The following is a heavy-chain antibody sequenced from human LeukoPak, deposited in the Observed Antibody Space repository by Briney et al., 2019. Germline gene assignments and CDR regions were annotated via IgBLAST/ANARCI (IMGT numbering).Heavy chain of an antibody. V-gene: IGHV1-18*01. CDR2: ISAYNGNT. CDR3: ARATGGNSVDY. Sequence: GASVKVSCKASGYTFISYGIGWVRQAPGQGLEWMGWISAYNGNTNYEQKLQGRVTMTTDTSTSTAYMELRSLRSDDTAVYYCARATGGNSVDYWGQGTLATVSS. CDR1: GYTFISYG. J-gene: IGHJ4*02. D-gene: IGHD4-23*01.